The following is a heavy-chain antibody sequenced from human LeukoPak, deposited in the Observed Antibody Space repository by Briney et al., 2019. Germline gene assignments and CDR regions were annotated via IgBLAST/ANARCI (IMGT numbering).Heavy chain of an antibody. CDR3: AREEVAAAGFDY. CDR1: GFTFSSYA. D-gene: IGHD6-13*01. CDR2: IWYDGSNK. Sequence: GGSLRLSCAASGFTFSSYAMHWVRQAPGKGLEWVAVIWYDGSNKYYADSVKGRFTISRDNSKNTLYLQMNSLRAEDTAVYYCAREEVAAAGFDYWGQGTLVTVSS. V-gene: IGHV3-33*08. J-gene: IGHJ4*02.